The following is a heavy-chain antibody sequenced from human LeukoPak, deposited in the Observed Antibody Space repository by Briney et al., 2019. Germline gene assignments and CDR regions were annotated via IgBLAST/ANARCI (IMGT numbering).Heavy chain of an antibody. CDR3: TRGGTRVTTISSLHY. V-gene: IGHV3-21*01. CDR2: ISNSGSNR. CDR1: GFTFSNYR. J-gene: IGHJ4*02. D-gene: IGHD5-12*01. Sequence: PGGSLRLSCAASGFTFSNYRMNWVRQAPGKGLVWVSSISNSGSNRYYVDSVKGRFTISSDNAKNSLYLQMNSLRAEATAVYYCTRGGTRVTTISSLHYWGQGALVSVSS.